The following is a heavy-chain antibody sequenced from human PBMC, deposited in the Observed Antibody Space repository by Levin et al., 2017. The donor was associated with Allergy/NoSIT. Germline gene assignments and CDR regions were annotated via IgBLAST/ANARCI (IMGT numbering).Heavy chain of an antibody. CDR1: GGSFSGYY. Sequence: PSQTLSLTCAVYGGSFSGYYWSWIRQPPGKGLEWIGEINHSGSTNYNPSLKSRVTISVDTSKNQFSLKLSSVTAADTAVYYCARGLTITMVRGSRSFDIWGQGTMVTVSS. V-gene: IGHV4-34*01. D-gene: IGHD3-10*01. CDR2: INHSGST. CDR3: ARGLTITMVRGSRSFDI. J-gene: IGHJ3*02.